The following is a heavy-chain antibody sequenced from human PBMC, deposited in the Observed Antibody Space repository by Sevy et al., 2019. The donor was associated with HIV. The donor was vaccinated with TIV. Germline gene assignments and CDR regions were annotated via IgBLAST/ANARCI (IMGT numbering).Heavy chain of an antibody. Sequence: GGSLRLSCAASGFSLNSYWMSWVRQAPGKGLEWVANMNQDGSVKYYVDSVKGRFTISRDTARNLLYLQMNSLRAEDTALYYCVRAIAATGSFWGQGTLVTVSS. CDR2: MNQDGSVK. CDR1: GFSLNSYW. CDR3: VRAIAATGSF. V-gene: IGHV3-7*01. J-gene: IGHJ4*02. D-gene: IGHD6-13*01.